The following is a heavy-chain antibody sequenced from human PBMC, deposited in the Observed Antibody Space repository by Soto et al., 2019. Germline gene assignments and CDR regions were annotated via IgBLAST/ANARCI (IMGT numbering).Heavy chain of an antibody. CDR2: ISYYGSNR. V-gene: IGHV3-30*18. D-gene: IGHD3-22*01. J-gene: IGHJ6*02. CDR3: AKDPWYFDSSGYYYGMDV. Sequence: HHAGSRRISCAASGFTFSNYGMLWVRQAPGKGLEWVSLISYYGSNRYYADSVKGRFTISRDNSKNTLHLQMNSLRAEDTAVYYCAKDPWYFDSSGYYYGMDVWGQGTTVTVSS. CDR1: GFTFSNYG.